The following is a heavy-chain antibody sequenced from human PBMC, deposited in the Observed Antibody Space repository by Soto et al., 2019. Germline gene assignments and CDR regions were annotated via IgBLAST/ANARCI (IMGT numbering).Heavy chain of an antibody. J-gene: IGHJ4*02. D-gene: IGHD3-16*01. CDR3: ARLRGGCPADF. Sequence: SETLSLTCSVSGGSISNNNYHWGWIRQPPGKGLEWMGSIYYRGNTYYNPSLRSRITISVDTSRNQFSLALSSVTAADTAVYFCARLRGGCPADFWGQGTLVTVSS. V-gene: IGHV4-39*01. CDR1: GGSISNNNYH. CDR2: IYYRGNT.